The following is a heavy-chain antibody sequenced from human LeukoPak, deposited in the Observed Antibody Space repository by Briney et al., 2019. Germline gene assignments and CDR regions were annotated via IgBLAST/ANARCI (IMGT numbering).Heavy chain of an antibody. V-gene: IGHV1-69*05. CDR3: ARGEVIAAQNSNRPYYYYYYMDV. CDR2: IIPIFGTA. CDR1: GGTFSSYA. Sequence: SVKVSCKASGGTFSSYAISWVRQAPGQGLEWMGGIIPIFGTANYAQKFQGRVTITTDESTNTAYMDLSSLRSEDTAVYYCARGEVIAAQNSNRPYYYYYYMDVWGKGTTVTVSS. D-gene: IGHD6-6*01. J-gene: IGHJ6*03.